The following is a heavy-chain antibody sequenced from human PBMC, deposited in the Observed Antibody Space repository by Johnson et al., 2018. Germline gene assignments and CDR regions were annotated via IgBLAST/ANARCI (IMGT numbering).Heavy chain of an antibody. J-gene: IGHJ3*02. CDR3: VRDQYYAFDI. D-gene: IGHD3-10*01. CDR2: ITPGSGAI. Sequence: VQLVESGGGLVQPGGSXRLSCAASGFTFNTYSMNWVRQAPGKGLEWVSYITPGSGAIFYADSVKGRFTIYRDNAKDSLYLQMNSLRDEDTAVYYCVRDQYYAFDIWGQGTMVTVSS. CDR1: GFTFNTYS. V-gene: IGHV3-48*02.